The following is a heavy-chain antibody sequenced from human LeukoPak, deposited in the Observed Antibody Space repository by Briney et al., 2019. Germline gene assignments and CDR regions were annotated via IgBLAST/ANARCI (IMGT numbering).Heavy chain of an antibody. Sequence: KPSETLSLTCAVYGGSFSGYYWSWIRQPPGKGLEWIGEINHSGSTNHNPSLKSRVTISVDTSKNQFSLKLSSVTAADTAVYYCARVVVVAAGHDYWGQGTLVTVSS. CDR2: INHSGST. CDR3: ARVVVVAAGHDY. V-gene: IGHV4-34*01. CDR1: GGSFSGYY. J-gene: IGHJ4*02. D-gene: IGHD2-15*01.